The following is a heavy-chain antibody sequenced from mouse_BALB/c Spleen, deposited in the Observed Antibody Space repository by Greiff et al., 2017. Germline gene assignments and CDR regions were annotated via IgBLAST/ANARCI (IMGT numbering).Heavy chain of an antibody. J-gene: IGHJ4*01. CDR2: INPGSGGT. Sequence: QVHVKQSGAELVRPGTSVKVSCKASGYAFTNYLIEWVKQRPGQGLEWIGVINPGSGGTNYNEKFKGKATLTADKSSSTAYMQLSSLTSDDSAVYFCARSRRYAMDYWGQGTSVTVSS. V-gene: IGHV1-54*01. CDR3: ARSRRYAMDY. CDR1: GYAFTNYL.